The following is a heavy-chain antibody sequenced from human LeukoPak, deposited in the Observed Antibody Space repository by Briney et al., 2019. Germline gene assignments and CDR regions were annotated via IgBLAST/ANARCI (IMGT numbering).Heavy chain of an antibody. CDR3: ASPSYYDFWSGYYPLDY. Sequence: ASVKVSCKASGYTFTSYYMHWVRQAPGQGLEWMGIINPGGGSTSYAQKFQGRVTMTRDTSTSTVYMELSSLRSEDTAVYYCASPSYYDFWSGYYPLDYWGQGTLVTVSS. V-gene: IGHV1-46*01. D-gene: IGHD3-3*01. J-gene: IGHJ4*02. CDR2: INPGGGST. CDR1: GYTFTSYY.